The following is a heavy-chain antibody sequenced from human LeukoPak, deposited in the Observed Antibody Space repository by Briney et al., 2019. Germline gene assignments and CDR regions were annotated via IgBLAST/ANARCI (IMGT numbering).Heavy chain of an antibody. CDR3: ARAERYSGYDFPLDY. CDR2: IYTSGST. J-gene: IGHJ4*02. CDR1: GGSISSYY. D-gene: IGHD5-12*01. Sequence: PSETLSLTCTVSGGSISSYYWSWIRQPAGKGLEWIGRIYTSGSTNYNPSLKSRVTMSVDTSKNQFSLKLSSVTAADTAVYYCARAERYSGYDFPLDYWGQGTLVTVSS. V-gene: IGHV4-4*07.